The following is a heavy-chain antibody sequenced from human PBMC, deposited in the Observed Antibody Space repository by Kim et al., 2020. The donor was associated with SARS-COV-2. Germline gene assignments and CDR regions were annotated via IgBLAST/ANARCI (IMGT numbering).Heavy chain of an antibody. Sequence: GGSLRLSCVESGITFSSYWLTWVRQAPGKGLEWVANIKRDGSERYYGDSVKGRFTTSRDNAKSSVFLQMNSLRSEDTAVYYCGISGIWGQGTLVTVSS. CDR3: GISGI. V-gene: IGHV3-7*01. CDR2: IKRDGSER. CDR1: GITFSSYW. J-gene: IGHJ4*02.